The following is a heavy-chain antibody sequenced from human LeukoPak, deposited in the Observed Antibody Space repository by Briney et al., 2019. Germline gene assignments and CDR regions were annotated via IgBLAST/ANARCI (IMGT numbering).Heavy chain of an antibody. CDR3: AREYGDLDY. V-gene: IGHV4-4*07. CDR1: GGSISGFY. J-gene: IGHJ4*02. CDR2: INPNGGT. Sequence: SETLSLTCTVSGGSISGFYWSWIRQPAGKGLEWIGRINPNGGTNYNPSLKSRVTMSTDTSSNKFSLKLRSVTAADTAGYYCAREYGDLDYWGRGTLVTVSS. D-gene: IGHD4-17*01.